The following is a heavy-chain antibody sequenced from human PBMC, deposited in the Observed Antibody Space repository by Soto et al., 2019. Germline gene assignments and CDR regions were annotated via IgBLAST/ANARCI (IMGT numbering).Heavy chain of an antibody. CDR1: GFTFSSYA. CDR3: ARGEWGPRPSDFDY. V-gene: IGHV3-30-3*01. J-gene: IGHJ4*02. CDR2: ISYDGSNK. D-gene: IGHD2-8*01. Sequence: GGSLRLSCAASGFTFSSYAMHWVRQAPGKGLEWVAVISYDGSNKYYADSVKGRFTISRDNSKNTLYLQMNSLRAEDTAVYYCARGEWGPRPSDFDYWGQGTLVTVSS.